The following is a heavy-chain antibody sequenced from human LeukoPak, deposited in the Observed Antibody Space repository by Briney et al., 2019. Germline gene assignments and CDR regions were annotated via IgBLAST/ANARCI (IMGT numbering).Heavy chain of an antibody. Sequence: ASVTVSCKASGYNFINYGISWVRQAPGQGLDWMGCISTYNGNSIYAQKFQGRVTMTTDTSTSTGYMDLRSLTSDDTAVYYCARVARTAVGIRYYFDEWGQGTLVSVSS. CDR2: ISTYNGNS. CDR1: GYNFINYG. D-gene: IGHD1-14*01. J-gene: IGHJ4*02. CDR3: ARVARTAVGIRYYFDE. V-gene: IGHV1-18*01.